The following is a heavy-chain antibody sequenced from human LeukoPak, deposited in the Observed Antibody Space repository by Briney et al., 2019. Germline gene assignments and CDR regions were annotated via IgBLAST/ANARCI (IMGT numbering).Heavy chain of an antibody. V-gene: IGHV4-39*01. D-gene: IGHD1-14*01. J-gene: IGHJ4*02. CDR1: GGSISSSSYY. Sequence: PSETLSLTCTVSGGSISSSSYYWGWIRQPPGKGLEWIGSIYYSGSTYYNPSLKSRVTISVDTSKNQLSLKLSSVTAADTAVYYCARRKRTTQPTSYYFDYWGQGTLVTVSS. CDR2: IYYSGST. CDR3: ARRKRTTQPTSYYFDY.